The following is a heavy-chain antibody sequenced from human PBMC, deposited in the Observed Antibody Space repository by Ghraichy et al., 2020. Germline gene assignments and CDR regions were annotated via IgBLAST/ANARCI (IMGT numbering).Heavy chain of an antibody. J-gene: IGHJ4*02. D-gene: IGHD1-26*01. CDR1: GGSISSYY. Sequence: SETLSLTCTVSGGSISSYYWSWIRQPPGKGLEWIGYIYYSGSTNYNPSLKSRVTISVDTSKNQFSLKLSSVTAADTAVYYCARDLVGATGFDYWGQGTLVTVSS. CDR2: IYYSGST. V-gene: IGHV4-59*01. CDR3: ARDLVGATGFDY.